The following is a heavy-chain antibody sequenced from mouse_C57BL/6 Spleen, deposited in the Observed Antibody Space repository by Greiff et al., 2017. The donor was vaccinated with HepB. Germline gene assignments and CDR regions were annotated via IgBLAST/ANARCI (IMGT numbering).Heavy chain of an antibody. D-gene: IGHD2-12*01. CDR1: GYAFSSYW. CDR2: IYPGDGDT. V-gene: IGHV1-80*01. CDR3: ARVFYSPFDY. J-gene: IGHJ2*01. Sequence: VQLQQSGAELVKPGASVQISGKASGYAFSSYWMNWVKQRPGKGLEWIGQIYPGDGDTNYNGKFKGRATLIADKSSSTAYMQLSSLTSEDSAVYFCARVFYSPFDYWGQGTTLTVSS.